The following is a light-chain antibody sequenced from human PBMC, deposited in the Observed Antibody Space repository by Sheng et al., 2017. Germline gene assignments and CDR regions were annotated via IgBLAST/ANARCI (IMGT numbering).Light chain of an antibody. Sequence: EIVLTQSPGTLSLSPGERATLSCRASQSVTSTYLDWYQQRPGQAPRLLIYDASNRATGIPARFSGSGSGTDFTLTISSLEPEDFAVYYCQQRSNWPPRYTFGQGTKLEI. V-gene: IGKV3-11*01. J-gene: IGKJ2*01. CDR2: DAS. CDR1: QSVTSTY. CDR3: QQRSNWPPRYT.